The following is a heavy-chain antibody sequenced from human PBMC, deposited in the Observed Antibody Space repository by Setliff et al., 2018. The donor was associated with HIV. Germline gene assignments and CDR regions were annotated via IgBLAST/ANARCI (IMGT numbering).Heavy chain of an antibody. D-gene: IGHD2-21*02. CDR1: GGSISSSNNY. CDR2: IYYSGST. V-gene: IGHV4-39*01. CDR3: ARQQTALFVDY. Sequence: SETLSLTCTVSGGSISSSNNYWGWIRQPPGKGLEWIGGIYYSGSTHYNPSLKSRVTMSVDTSKNQFSLKLTSVTAADMALYYCARQQTALFVDYWGQGTLVTVSS. J-gene: IGHJ4*02.